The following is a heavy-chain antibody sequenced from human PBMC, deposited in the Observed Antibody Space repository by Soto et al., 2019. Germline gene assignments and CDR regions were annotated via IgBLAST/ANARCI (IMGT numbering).Heavy chain of an antibody. V-gene: IGHV6-1*01. CDR1: GDSVSSNSAA. CDR3: ARVRGLEYSSSSRRYYYYYMDV. D-gene: IGHD6-6*01. J-gene: IGHJ6*03. Sequence: SQPLSLTCAISGDSVSSNSAAWNWIRQSPSRGLEWLGRTYYRSKWYNDYAVSVKSRITINPDTSKNQFSLQLNSVTPEDTAVYYCARVRGLEYSSSSRRYYYYYMDVWGKGTTVTVSS. CDR2: TYYRSKWYN.